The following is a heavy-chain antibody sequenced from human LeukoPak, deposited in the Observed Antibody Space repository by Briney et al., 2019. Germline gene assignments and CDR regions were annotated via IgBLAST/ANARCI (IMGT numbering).Heavy chain of an antibody. CDR3: ARVGYHYDMDV. CDR2: ISSSGGGETI. Sequence: GSLRLSCAASGFAFSTYEMNWVRQAPGKGLEWISYISSSGGGETIYYADSVKGRFSISRDNAKNSIYLQMNSLRAEDTAVYFCARVGYHYDMDVWGQGTTVTVSS. V-gene: IGHV3-48*03. CDR1: GFAFSTYE. J-gene: IGHJ6*02.